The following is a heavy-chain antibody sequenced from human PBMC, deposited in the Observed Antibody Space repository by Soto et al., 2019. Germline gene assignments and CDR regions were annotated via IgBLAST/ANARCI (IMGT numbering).Heavy chain of an antibody. D-gene: IGHD3-3*01. CDR1: GGTFSSYA. CDR3: AYEFVGESDY. J-gene: IGHJ4*02. CDR2: IIPIFGTA. Sequence: QVQLVQSGAEVKKPGSSVKVSCKASGGTFSSYAISWVRQAPGQGLEWMGGIIPIFGTANYAQKFQGRVTITADKSTGTAYMKLRSMSSEYTAVYYCAYEFVGESDYWGQGTLVTVSS. V-gene: IGHV1-69*06.